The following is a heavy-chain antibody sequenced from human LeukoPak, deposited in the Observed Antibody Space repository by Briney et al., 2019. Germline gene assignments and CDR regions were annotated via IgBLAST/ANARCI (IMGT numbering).Heavy chain of an antibody. J-gene: IGHJ4*02. CDR3: ARGGIRFLESSTVDY. CDR2: ISTYNGNT. CDR1: GYTFTSYY. Sequence: ASVKVSCKASGYTFTSYYMHWVRQAPGQGLEWMGWISTYNGNTDYAQGLQDRVIMTTDTSTRTAYMELRSLRSDDTAVYYCARGGIRFLESSTVDYWGQGTLVTVSS. V-gene: IGHV1-18*04. D-gene: IGHD3-3*01.